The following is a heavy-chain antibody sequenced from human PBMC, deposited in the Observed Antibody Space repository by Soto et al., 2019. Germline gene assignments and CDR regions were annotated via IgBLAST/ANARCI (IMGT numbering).Heavy chain of an antibody. D-gene: IGHD3-16*01. CDR2: IIPIHGTT. V-gene: IGHV1-69*01. CDR3: ARGWGLVS. J-gene: IGHJ4*02. Sequence: QMEQSGAEVRKPGSSVKVSCKPSGGSLTSYPMAWVRQAPGQGFEWMGGIIPIHGTTEYAQKFQGRVTITADESTNRATLYRTGLTSEDTAVYYCARGWGLVSWGQGTLVTVSS. CDR1: GGSLTSYP.